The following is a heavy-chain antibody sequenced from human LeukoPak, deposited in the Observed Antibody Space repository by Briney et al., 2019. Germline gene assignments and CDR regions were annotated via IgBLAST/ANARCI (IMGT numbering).Heavy chain of an antibody. Sequence: GASVKVSCKASGYTFTGYYMHWVRQAPGQGLEWMGGIIPIFGTANYAQKFQGRVTITTDESTSTAYMELSSLRSEDTAVYYCARVSSRVGATFFDYWGQGTLVTVSS. V-gene: IGHV1-69*05. D-gene: IGHD1-26*01. CDR2: IIPIFGTA. J-gene: IGHJ4*02. CDR3: ARVSSRVGATFFDY. CDR1: GYTFTGYY.